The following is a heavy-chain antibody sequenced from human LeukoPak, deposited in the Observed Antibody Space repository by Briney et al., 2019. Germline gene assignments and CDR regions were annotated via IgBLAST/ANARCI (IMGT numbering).Heavy chain of an antibody. V-gene: IGHV3-48*01. CDR3: ARDQHYDILTGVYGMDV. CDR1: GFTFSTYS. D-gene: IGHD3-9*01. CDR2: IRSSGTTT. Sequence: PGGSLRLSCAASGFTFSTYSMNWVRQAPGRGLEWLSYIRSSGTTTYYADSVKGRFTISRDNSKNTLYLQMNSLRAEDTAVYYCARDQHYDILTGVYGMDVWGQGTTVTVSS. J-gene: IGHJ6*02.